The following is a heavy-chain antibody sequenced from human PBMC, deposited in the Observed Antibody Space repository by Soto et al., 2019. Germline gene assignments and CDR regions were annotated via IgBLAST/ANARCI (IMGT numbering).Heavy chain of an antibody. CDR1: GGTFSSYA. D-gene: IGHD5-18*01. Sequence: QVQLVQSGAEVKKPGSSVKVSCKASGGTFSSYAISWVRQAPGQGLEWMGGIIPIFGTANYAQKFQGRVTITADESTSTAYMELSSLRSEDTAVYYCARVNSGTATVTMGLRYYYYGMDVWGQGTTVTVSS. CDR3: ARVNSGTATVTMGLRYYYYGMDV. J-gene: IGHJ6*02. V-gene: IGHV1-69*01. CDR2: IIPIFGTA.